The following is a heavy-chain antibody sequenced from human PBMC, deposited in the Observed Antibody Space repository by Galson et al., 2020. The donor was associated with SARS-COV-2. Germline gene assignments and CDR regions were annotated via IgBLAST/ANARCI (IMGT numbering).Heavy chain of an antibody. CDR3: AREGAGMHNWFDP. CDR2: ISSSSSYI. CDR1: GFTFSSYS. J-gene: IGHJ5*02. D-gene: IGHD6-19*01. Sequence: GESLKISCAASGFTFSSYSMNWVRQAPGKGLEWVSSISSSSSYIYYADSVKGRFTISRDNAKNSLYLQMNSLRAEDTAVYYCAREGAGMHNWFDPWGQGTLVTVSS. V-gene: IGHV3-21*01.